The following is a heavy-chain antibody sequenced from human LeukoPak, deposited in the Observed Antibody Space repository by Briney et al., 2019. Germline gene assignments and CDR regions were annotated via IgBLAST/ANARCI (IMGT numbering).Heavy chain of an antibody. Sequence: TSETLSLTCTVSGGSISSGGYYWSWIRQHPGKGLEWIGYISSSGSTYYSPSLKSRVNISVNTSKNQFSLRLSSVTAADTAVYYCARDKYDILTGYPDAFDIWGQGTMVTVSS. J-gene: IGHJ3*02. CDR3: ARDKYDILTGYPDAFDI. CDR2: ISSSGST. V-gene: IGHV4-31*03. CDR1: GGSISSGGYY. D-gene: IGHD3-9*01.